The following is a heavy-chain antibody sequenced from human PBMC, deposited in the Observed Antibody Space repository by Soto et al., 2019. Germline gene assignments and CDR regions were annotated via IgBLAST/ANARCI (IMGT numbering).Heavy chain of an antibody. CDR2: IYSSGAT. J-gene: IGHJ5*01. V-gene: IGHV4-31*03. D-gene: IGHD7-27*01. Sequence: QVQLQESGPGLVRPSQTLSLTCTVSGGSVTSGGYYWSWIRHCPGKGLEWIGYIYSSGATNYNPSLNRRVAMSVDTSKNQFSLQWTSVTVADTAIYYCTRDWGPQVTNGYDSWGQGIRVTVSS. CDR3: TRDWGPQVTNGYDS. CDR1: GGSVTSGGYY.